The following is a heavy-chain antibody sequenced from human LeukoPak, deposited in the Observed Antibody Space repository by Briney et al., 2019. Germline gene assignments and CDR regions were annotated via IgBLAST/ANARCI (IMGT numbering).Heavy chain of an antibody. CDR2: IYYSGST. CDR1: GGSISSGGYY. D-gene: IGHD3-3*01. J-gene: IGHJ4*02. Sequence: SQTLSLTCTVSGGSISSGGYYWSWIRQHPGKGLEWIGYIYYSGSTYYNLSLKSRVTISVDTSKNQFSLKLSSVTAADTAVYYCARGPPITIFGVVIEYYFDYWGQGTLVTVSS. V-gene: IGHV4-31*03. CDR3: ARGPPITIFGVVIEYYFDY.